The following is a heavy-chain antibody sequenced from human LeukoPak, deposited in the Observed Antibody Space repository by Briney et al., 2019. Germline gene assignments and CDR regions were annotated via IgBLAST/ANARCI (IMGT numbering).Heavy chain of an antibody. J-gene: IGHJ3*02. Sequence: GGSLRLSCAASGFTFSNYNMNWVRQAPGKGLEWVSSISSRSSYIYSADSVKGRFTISRDNSKNTLYLQMNSLRAEDTAVYYCAKDLQGTRGSPWAFDIWGQGTMVTVSS. CDR1: GFTFSNYN. D-gene: IGHD2-15*01. CDR2: ISSRSSYI. V-gene: IGHV3-21*04. CDR3: AKDLQGTRGSPWAFDI.